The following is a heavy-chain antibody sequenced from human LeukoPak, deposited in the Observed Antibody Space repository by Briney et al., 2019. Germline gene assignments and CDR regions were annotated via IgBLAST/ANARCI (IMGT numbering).Heavy chain of an antibody. D-gene: IGHD6-19*01. V-gene: IGHV3-74*01. Sequence: GGSLRLSCAASGFTFSSYWMHWVRQAPGKGLVWVSRISTDGNSTGYTDSVKGRFTISRDNAKNTLYLQMNSLRAEDTAVYFCARASEAGTNWFDPWGQGTLVTVSS. CDR3: ARASEAGTNWFDP. J-gene: IGHJ5*02. CDR2: ISTDGNST. CDR1: GFTFSSYW.